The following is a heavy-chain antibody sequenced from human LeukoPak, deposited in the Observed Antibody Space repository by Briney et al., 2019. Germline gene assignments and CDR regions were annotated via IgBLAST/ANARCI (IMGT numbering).Heavy chain of an antibody. V-gene: IGHV4-34*01. CDR2: INHSGST. Sequence: PSETLSLTCAVYGGYFSGYYWSWIRQPPGKGLEWIGGINHSGSTNYNPSLKSRVTISVDTSKNQFSLKLSSVTAADTAVYYCARNRYYYGSGSYPSSSYYYYYGMDVWGQGTTVTVSS. CDR3: ARNRYYYGSGSYPSSSYYYYYGMDV. CDR1: GGYFSGYY. D-gene: IGHD3-10*01. J-gene: IGHJ6*02.